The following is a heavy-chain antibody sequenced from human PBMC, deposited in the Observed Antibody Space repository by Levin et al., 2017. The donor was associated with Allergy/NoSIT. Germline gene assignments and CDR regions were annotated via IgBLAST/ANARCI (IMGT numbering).Heavy chain of an antibody. V-gene: IGHV3-23*01. CDR1: GFSFSSYT. D-gene: IGHD2-2*01. Sequence: LTGGSLRLSCAGSGFSFSSYTMNWVRQAPGKGLEWVSAISNNVVSVYYAGSVEGRFTTSRDNSKNTLYLDMNSLRAEDTAVYYCARARSTICYYCPFDIWGQGTVVTVSS. J-gene: IGHJ3*02. CDR2: ISNNVVSV. CDR3: ARARSTICYYCPFDI.